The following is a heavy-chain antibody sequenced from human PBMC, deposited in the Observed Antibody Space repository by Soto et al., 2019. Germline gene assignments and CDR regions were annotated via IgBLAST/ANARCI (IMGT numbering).Heavy chain of an antibody. Sequence: SETLSLTCTVSGGPIRSSSHYWGWIRQSLGTGVEWIGSIDVGGDFYFYVSLKSRDTLFVVTSKNEFSLKLISVTGAYSTIYYCAREGGYVDYWGQGTLVTVSS. V-gene: IGHV4-39*02. CDR3: AREGGYVDY. D-gene: IGHD1-1*01. CDR1: GGPIRSSSHY. J-gene: IGHJ4*02. CDR2: IDVGGDF.